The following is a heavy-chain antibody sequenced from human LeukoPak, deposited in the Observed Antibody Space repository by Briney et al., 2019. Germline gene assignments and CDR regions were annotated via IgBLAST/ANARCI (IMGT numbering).Heavy chain of an antibody. D-gene: IGHD3-10*01. CDR2: INHSGST. J-gene: IGHJ4*02. V-gene: IGHV4-34*01. CDR1: GGSFSGYY. Sequence: SETLSLACAVYGGSFSGYYCSWIRQPPGKGLEWIGEINHSGSTNYTPSLKSRVTISVDTSKNQFSLKLSSVTAADTAVYYCARGLAHRGYGSGSYYNKWGQGTLVTVSS. CDR3: ARGLAHRGYGSGSYYNK.